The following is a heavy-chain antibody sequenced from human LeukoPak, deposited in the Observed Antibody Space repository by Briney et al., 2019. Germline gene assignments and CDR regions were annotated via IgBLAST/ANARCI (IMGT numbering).Heavy chain of an antibody. CDR2: ISYDGSNK. CDR3: ARDLALHYYGSGSPPYFDY. CDR1: GFTFSSYA. V-gene: IGHV3-30-3*01. J-gene: IGHJ4*02. D-gene: IGHD3-10*01. Sequence: GRSLRLSCAASGFTFSSYAMHWVRQAPGKGLEWVAVISYDGSNKYYADSVKGRFTISRDNSKNTLYLQMNSLRAEDTAVYYCARDLALHYYGSGSPPYFDYWGQGTLVTVSS.